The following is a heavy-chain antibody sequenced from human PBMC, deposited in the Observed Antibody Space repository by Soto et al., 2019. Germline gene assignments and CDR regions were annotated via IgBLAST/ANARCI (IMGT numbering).Heavy chain of an antibody. J-gene: IGHJ4*02. V-gene: IGHV3-15*02. Sequence: EVPLVESGGALVKPGESLTLSCAASGFTFNSAWMTWVRQAPGKGLEWVGRIKSWTDGGRVDTAAPVKGRFTISRDDSKNTFYLQINSLKSEDTAVYYCTTWRRDKSCTSVSCYGDGAYCVQGTLVTVSS. D-gene: IGHD2-2*01. CDR1: GFTFNSAW. CDR2: IKSWTDGGRV. CDR3: TTWRRDKSCTSVSCYGDGAY.